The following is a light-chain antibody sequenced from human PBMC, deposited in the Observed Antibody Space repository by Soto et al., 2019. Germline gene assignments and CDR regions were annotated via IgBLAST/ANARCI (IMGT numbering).Light chain of an antibody. Sequence: SYVLTQPPSVSVAPGQTARITCGGSNIGSESVHWYQQKPGQAPVLVVYDDSDRPSGIPERFSGSNSGNTATLTISRVEAGDEADYYCQVWDSISDHSVFGPGTKLTVL. CDR1: NIGSES. CDR3: QVWDSISDHSV. V-gene: IGLV3-21*02. CDR2: DDS. J-gene: IGLJ1*01.